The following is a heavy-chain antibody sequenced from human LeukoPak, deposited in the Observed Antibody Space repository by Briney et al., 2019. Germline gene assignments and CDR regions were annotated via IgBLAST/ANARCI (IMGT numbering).Heavy chain of an antibody. V-gene: IGHV3-23*01. Sequence: PGGSLRLSCAASGFTFSSYAMSWVRQAPGKGLEWVSAISGSGGSTYYADSVKGRFTISRDNSKNTLYLRMNSLRAEDTAVYYCAKDLFGVVAPIDYWGQGTLVTVSS. D-gene: IGHD3-3*01. J-gene: IGHJ4*02. CDR3: AKDLFGVVAPIDY. CDR1: GFTFSSYA. CDR2: ISGSGGST.